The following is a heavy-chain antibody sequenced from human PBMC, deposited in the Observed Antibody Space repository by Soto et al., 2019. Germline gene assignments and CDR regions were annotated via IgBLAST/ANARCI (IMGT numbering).Heavy chain of an antibody. CDR2: VANDGVTT. J-gene: IGHJ3*02. V-gene: IGHV3-23*01. CDR3: VVNLHYDTFDI. CDR1: GFTFNIYS. Sequence: EVQLLESGGGLVQPGRSLRLSCAASGFTFNIYSMSWVRQAPGKGLEFVSTVANDGVTTYYADSVKGRFTISRDNSRKMVFLQMNSLRAEDTAVYHCVVNLHYDTFDIWGQGTMVTASS.